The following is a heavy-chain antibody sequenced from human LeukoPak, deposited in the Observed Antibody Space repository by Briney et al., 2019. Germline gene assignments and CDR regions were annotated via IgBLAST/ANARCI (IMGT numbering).Heavy chain of an antibody. CDR1: GFTFSSYS. CDR2: ISSSSSYI. Sequence: GGSLRLSCAASGFTFSSYSMSWVRQAPGKGLEWVSSISSSSSYIYYADSVKGRFTISRDNAKNSLFLQMDSLRAEDTAVYFCARAPYDILTGYSGYFDYWGQGVLVAVSS. J-gene: IGHJ4*02. CDR3: ARAPYDILTGYSGYFDY. V-gene: IGHV3-21*01. D-gene: IGHD3-9*01.